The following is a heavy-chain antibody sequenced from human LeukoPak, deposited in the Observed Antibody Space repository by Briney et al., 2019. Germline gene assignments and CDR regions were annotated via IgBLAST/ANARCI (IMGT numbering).Heavy chain of an antibody. CDR3: ARVPIGAGTYRYFDL. J-gene: IGHJ2*01. V-gene: IGHV4-59*01. CDR2: IYYSGST. CDR1: GGSISSYY. D-gene: IGHD6-13*01. Sequence: PLETLSLTCTVSGGSISSYYWSWIRQPPGKGLEWIGYIYYSGSTNYNPSLKSRVTISVDTSKNQFSLKLSSVTAADTAVFYCARVPIGAGTYRYFDLWGRGTLVTVSS.